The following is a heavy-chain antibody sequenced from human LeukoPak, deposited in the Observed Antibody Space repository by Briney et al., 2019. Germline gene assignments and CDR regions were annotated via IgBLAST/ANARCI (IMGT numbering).Heavy chain of an antibody. CDR2: ISGSGGST. D-gene: IGHD6-19*01. J-gene: IGHJ4*02. V-gene: IGHV3-23*01. CDR1: GFTFSSYD. CDR3: AKRGSGWYAPEY. Sequence: GGSLRLSCAASGFTFSSYDMSWVRQAPGKGLEWVSTISGSGGSTYYADSVKGRFTISRDNSKKTLYLQMNSLRAEDTAVYYCAKRGSGWYAPEYWGQGTLVTVSS.